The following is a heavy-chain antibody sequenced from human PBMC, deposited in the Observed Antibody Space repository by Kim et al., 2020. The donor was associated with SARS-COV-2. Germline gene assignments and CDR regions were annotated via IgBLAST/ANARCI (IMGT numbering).Heavy chain of an antibody. Sequence: SETLSLTCTVSGGSISSYYWSWIRQPPGKGLEWIGYIYYSGSTNYNPSLKSRVTISVDTSKNQFSLKLSSVTAADTAVYYCARVPDVPTFDPWGQGTLVTVSS. CDR3: ARVPDVPTFDP. CDR1: GGSISSYY. CDR2: IYYSGST. J-gene: IGHJ5*02. D-gene: IGHD6-6*01. V-gene: IGHV4-59*01.